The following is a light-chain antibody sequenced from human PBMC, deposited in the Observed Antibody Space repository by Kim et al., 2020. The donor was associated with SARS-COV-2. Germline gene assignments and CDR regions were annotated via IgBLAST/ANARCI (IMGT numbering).Light chain of an antibody. CDR2: DVN. V-gene: IGLV2-11*01. CDR3: CSYAGSYTLV. CDR1: SSDVGGYNY. J-gene: IGLJ3*02. Sequence: GQSVTTSCTGSSSDVGGYNYVSWYREHPGKAPKLMIYDVNKRPSGVPDRFSGSKSGNTASLTISGLQAEDEADYYCCSYAGSYTLVFGGGTKLTVL.